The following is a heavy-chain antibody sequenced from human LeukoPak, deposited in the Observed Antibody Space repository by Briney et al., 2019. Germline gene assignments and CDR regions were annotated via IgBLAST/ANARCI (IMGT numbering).Heavy chain of an antibody. CDR1: GYTFTSYD. D-gene: IGHD3-10*02. Sequence: ASVKVSCKASGYTFTSYDINWVRQATGQGLEWMGWMNPNSGNTGYAQKFQGRVTITRNTSISTAYMELSSLRAEDTAVYYCAELGITMIGGVWGKGTTVTISS. J-gene: IGHJ6*04. CDR2: MNPNSGNT. CDR3: AELGITMIGGV. V-gene: IGHV1-8*03.